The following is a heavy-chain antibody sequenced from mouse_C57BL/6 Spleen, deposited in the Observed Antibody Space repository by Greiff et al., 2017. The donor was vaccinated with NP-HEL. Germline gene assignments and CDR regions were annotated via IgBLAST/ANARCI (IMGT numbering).Heavy chain of an antibody. D-gene: IGHD2-4*01. CDR1: GYTFTSYW. CDR3: ARYDSYYAMDY. V-gene: IGHV1-69*01. J-gene: IGHJ4*01. CDR2: IDPSDSYT. Sequence: QVQLQQPGAELVMPGASVKLSCKASGYTFTSYWMHWVKQRPGQGLEWIGEIDPSDSYTNYNQKFKGKSTLTVDKSSSTAYMQLSSLTSEGSAVYYCARYDSYYAMDYWGQGTSVTVSS.